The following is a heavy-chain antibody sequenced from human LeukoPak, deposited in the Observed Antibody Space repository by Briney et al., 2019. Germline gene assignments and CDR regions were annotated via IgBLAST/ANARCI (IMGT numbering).Heavy chain of an antibody. CDR1: GYTFSIYG. CDR3: ARGNYYDNSGYTSLGY. V-gene: IGHV1-18*01. D-gene: IGHD3-22*01. CDR2: ISTYNGNT. J-gene: IGHJ4*02. Sequence: ASVKVSCKASGYTFSIYGITWVRQAPGQGLEWMGWISTYNGNTNYAQKLQGRVTMTTDTSTSTVYMELKSLRSDDTAVYYCARGNYYDNSGYTSLGYWGQGTLVTVSS.